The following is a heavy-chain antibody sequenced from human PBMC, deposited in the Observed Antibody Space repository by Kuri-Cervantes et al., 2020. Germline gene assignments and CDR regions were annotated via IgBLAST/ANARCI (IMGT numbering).Heavy chain of an antibody. V-gene: IGHV4-59*01. J-gene: IGHJ5*02. D-gene: IGHD6-13*01. CDR1: GGSFSGYY. CDR2: IYYSGST. Sequence: SQTLSLTCAVYGGSFSGYYWSWIRQPPGKGLEWIGYIYYSGSTNYNPSLKSRVTISVDTSKNQFSLKLSSVTAADTAVYYCARDGGYSSSWYKGFDPWGRGTLVTVSS. CDR3: ARDGGYSSSWYKGFDP.